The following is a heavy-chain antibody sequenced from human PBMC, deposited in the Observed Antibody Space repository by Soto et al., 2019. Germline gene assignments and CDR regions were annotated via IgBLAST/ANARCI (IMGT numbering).Heavy chain of an antibody. J-gene: IGHJ6*03. CDR3: ARSTYCSSTSCYVRYYYYYMDV. D-gene: IGHD2-2*01. CDR1: GFTFSSYA. V-gene: IGHV3-7*01. CDR2: IKQDGSEK. Sequence: GGSLRLSCEASGFTFSSYAMSWVRQAPGKGLEWVANIKQDGSEKYYVDSVKGRFTISRDNAKNSLYLQMNSLRAEDTAVYYCARSTYCSSTSCYVRYYYYYMDVWGKGTTVTVSS.